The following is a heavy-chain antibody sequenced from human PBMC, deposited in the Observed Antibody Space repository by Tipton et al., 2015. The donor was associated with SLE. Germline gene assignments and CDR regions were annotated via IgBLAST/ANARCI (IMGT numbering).Heavy chain of an antibody. CDR3: ARDLRTGDEPYYYYGMDV. CDR2: IYTTGST. D-gene: IGHD7-27*01. J-gene: IGHJ6*02. CDR1: GGSISSHY. Sequence: TLSLTCTVSGGSISSHYWSWIRQSPGKGLEWIGYIYTTGSTNYNPSLKSRVTISVDTSKNQFSLKLSSVTAADTAVYYCARDLRTGDEPYYYYGMDVWGQGTTVTVSS. V-gene: IGHV4-59*11.